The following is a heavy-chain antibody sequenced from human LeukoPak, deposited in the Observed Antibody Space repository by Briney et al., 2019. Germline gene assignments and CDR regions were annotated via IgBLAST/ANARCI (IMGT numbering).Heavy chain of an antibody. D-gene: IGHD3-22*01. Sequence: GGSLRLSCAASGFTFSSYAMSWVRQAPGKRLEWVSGINWNGGSTGYADSVKGRFTISRDNAKNSLYLQMNSLRAEDTALYYCARYYRVASTGGEDYYDSSGYYYGYWGQGTLVTVSS. CDR3: ARYYRVASTGGEDYYDSSGYYYGY. J-gene: IGHJ4*02. CDR2: INWNGGST. CDR1: GFTFSSYA. V-gene: IGHV3-20*04.